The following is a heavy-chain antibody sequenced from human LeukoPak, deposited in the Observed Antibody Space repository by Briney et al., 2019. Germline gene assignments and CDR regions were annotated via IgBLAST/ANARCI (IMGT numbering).Heavy chain of an antibody. J-gene: IGHJ3*02. CDR2: ISCSGGST. CDR1: GFTFSSYA. Sequence: GGSLRLSCSASGFTFSSYAMSWVRQARGKGVEWVSAISCSGGSTYYVDSVKGRFTISRDNSKNTLYLQMNSRRAEDTAVYYCAKDWVTTAGDIWGQGTMVTVSS. D-gene: IGHD4-17*01. CDR3: AKDWVTTAGDI. V-gene: IGHV3-23*02.